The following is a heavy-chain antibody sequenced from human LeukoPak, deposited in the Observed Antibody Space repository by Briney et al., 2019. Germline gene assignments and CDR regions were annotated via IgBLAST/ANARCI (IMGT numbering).Heavy chain of an antibody. CDR2: IYYTGST. CDR1: GGSINSHY. J-gene: IGHJ4*02. CDR3: TRENYFDY. V-gene: IGHV4-59*11. Sequence: SETLSLTCTVSGGSINSHYWGWIWQFPGKGLEWIGYIYYTGSTNYNPSLKSRVTISLDTSKNQFSLKLSSVTAADTAVYYCTRENYFDYWGQGTLVTVSS.